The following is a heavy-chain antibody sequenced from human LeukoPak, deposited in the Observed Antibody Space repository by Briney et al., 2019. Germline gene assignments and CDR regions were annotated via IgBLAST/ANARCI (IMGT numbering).Heavy chain of an antibody. J-gene: IGHJ4*02. CDR2: IYHSGST. CDR1: GGSISSGGYS. CDR3: ATYTVTYFDY. D-gene: IGHD4-11*01. Sequence: SQTLSLTCAVSGGSISSGGYSWSWIRQPPGKGLEWIGYIYHSGSTYYNPSPKSRVTISVDRSKNQFSLKLSSVTAADTAVYYCATYTVTYFDYWGQGTLVTVSS. V-gene: IGHV4-30-2*01.